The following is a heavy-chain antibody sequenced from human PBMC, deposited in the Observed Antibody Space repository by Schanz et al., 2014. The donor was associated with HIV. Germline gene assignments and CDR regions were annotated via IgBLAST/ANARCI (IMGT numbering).Heavy chain of an antibody. V-gene: IGHV3-30-3*01. CDR2: IAYDGSNK. D-gene: IGHD2-15*01. CDR1: GFTFSSYA. J-gene: IGHJ5*02. CDR3: ARSGRWGSAPNPWWFDP. Sequence: QVQLVESGGGVVQPGRSLRLSCAASGFTFSSYAMHWVRQAPGKGLEWVAVIAYDGSNKYYADSVKGRFTISRDNSKNTLYLQMNSLRAEDTAVYYCARSGRWGSAPNPWWFDPWGQGTLVTVSS.